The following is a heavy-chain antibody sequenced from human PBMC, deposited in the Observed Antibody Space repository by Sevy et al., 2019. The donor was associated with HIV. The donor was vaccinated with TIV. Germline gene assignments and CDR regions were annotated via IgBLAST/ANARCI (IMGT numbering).Heavy chain of an antibody. D-gene: IGHD3-10*01. Sequence: GGSLRLSCAASGLNVSDYFMSWIRQAPGKRPEWVSYISSSGTIIYYADSVKGRLTISRDNAKNSLYLQMNSPRSEDTAIYYCARDLASGSFFSLYFDYWGQGTLVTVSS. CDR3: ARDLASGSFFSLYFDY. CDR2: ISSSGTII. CDR1: GLNVSDYF. V-gene: IGHV3-11*01. J-gene: IGHJ4*02.